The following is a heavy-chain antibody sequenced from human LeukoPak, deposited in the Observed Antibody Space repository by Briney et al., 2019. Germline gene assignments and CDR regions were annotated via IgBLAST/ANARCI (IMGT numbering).Heavy chain of an antibody. J-gene: IGHJ4*02. CDR3: ATDLRGRGPNPLFSRIDY. CDR1: GFTFSYAW. D-gene: IGHD1-26*01. Sequence: GGTLRLLCAASGFTFSYAWMTWGRQAPGTGLEWVGRIKCKTDGGTTDYAAPVKGRFTIPRDDSKNTLYLQMNSLKSDDTAMYYCATDLRGRGPNPLFSRIDYWGQGTLVTVSS. V-gene: IGHV3-15*01. CDR2: IKCKTDGGTT.